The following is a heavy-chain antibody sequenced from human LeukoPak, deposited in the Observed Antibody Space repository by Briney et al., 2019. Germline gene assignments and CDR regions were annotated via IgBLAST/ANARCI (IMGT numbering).Heavy chain of an antibody. CDR1: GGSLSGYY. CDR2: INHSGST. CDR3: ARGRSQSYYDFWSGFPPYYYGMDV. J-gene: IGHJ6*02. V-gene: IGHV4-34*01. D-gene: IGHD3-3*01. Sequence: SETLSLTCAVYGGSLSGYYWSWIRQPPGKGLEWIGEINHSGSTNYNPSLKSRVTISVDTSKNQFSLKLSSVTAADTAVYYCARGRSQSYYDFWSGFPPYYYGMDVWGQGTTVTVSS.